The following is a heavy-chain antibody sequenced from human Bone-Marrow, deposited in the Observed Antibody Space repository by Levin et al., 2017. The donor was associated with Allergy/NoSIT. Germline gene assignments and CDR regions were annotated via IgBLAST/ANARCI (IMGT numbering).Heavy chain of an antibody. J-gene: IGHJ4*02. CDR1: GFPFKTYA. Sequence: GGSLRLSCASAGFPFKTYAMHWIRQAPGKGLEWVALISSGGSTKSYTDSVRGRFTISRDNSKNTLYLQMNSLRSEDTAVYYCARESPGVYDFRSNLFNGYFDYWGQGALVTVSS. D-gene: IGHD3-3*01. CDR3: ARESPGVYDFRSNLFNGYFDY. CDR2: ISSGGSTK. V-gene: IGHV3-30*03.